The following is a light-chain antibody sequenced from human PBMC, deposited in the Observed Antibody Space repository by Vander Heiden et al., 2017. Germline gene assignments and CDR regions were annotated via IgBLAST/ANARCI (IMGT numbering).Light chain of an antibody. J-gene: IGKJ1*01. CDR2: GAS. CDR1: QSVSSSY. V-gene: IGKV3-20*01. Sequence: EIVLTQSPGTLSLSPGERATLSCRASQSVSSSYLAWYQQKPGQAPRLLIYGASSSATGIPDTFSGSGSGTDFTLTISRLEPEDFAVYYCHQDGSSPWTFGPGTKVEIK. CDR3: HQDGSSPWT.